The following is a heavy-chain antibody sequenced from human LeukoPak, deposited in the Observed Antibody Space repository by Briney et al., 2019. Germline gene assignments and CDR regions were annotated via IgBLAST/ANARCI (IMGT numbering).Heavy chain of an antibody. Sequence: GASVKVSCKASGYTFTSYGISWVRQSPGQGLEWMGGISAYNGNTNYAQKLQGRVTMTTDTSTSTAYMELRSLRSDDTAVYYCARSDYGDYVAGEYFQHWGQGTLVTVSS. CDR1: GYTFTSYG. J-gene: IGHJ1*01. CDR2: ISAYNGNT. CDR3: ARSDYGDYVAGEYFQH. V-gene: IGHV1-18*01. D-gene: IGHD4-17*01.